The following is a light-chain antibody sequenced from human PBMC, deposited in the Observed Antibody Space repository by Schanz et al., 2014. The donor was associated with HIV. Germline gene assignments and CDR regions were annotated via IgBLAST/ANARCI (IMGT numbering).Light chain of an antibody. CDR2: GAS. CDR3: QQSGDSGGT. Sequence: PGERAALSCRASQTITSNFLAWYQQKAGQPPRLLIYGASSGATGIPDRFSGSGSGTDFTLTISRLEPEDFAVYYCQQSGDSGGTFGGGTKVDMK. CDR1: QTITSNF. V-gene: IGKV3-20*01. J-gene: IGKJ4*01.